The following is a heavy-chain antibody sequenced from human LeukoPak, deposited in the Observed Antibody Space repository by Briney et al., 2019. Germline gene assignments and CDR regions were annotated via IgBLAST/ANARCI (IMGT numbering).Heavy chain of an antibody. CDR3: ARHPPSQAANCSVTSCYTGADNYHGRDV. Sequence: GESLEISCKGSGYSFISYWIAWVRQMPGKGLEWMGIIYPGDSDTRYSPSFQGQVTISVDESISTAYLQWSSLKASDTAMYYCARHPPSQAANCSVTSCYTGADNYHGRDVWGQGTTVTVSS. D-gene: IGHD2-2*02. CDR1: GYSFISYW. CDR2: IYPGDSDT. V-gene: IGHV5-51*01. J-gene: IGHJ6*02.